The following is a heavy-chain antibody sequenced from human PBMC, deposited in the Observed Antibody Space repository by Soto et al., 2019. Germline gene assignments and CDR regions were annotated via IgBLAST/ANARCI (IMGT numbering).Heavy chain of an antibody. D-gene: IGHD3-10*01. CDR3: ASPSYGSGNFY. V-gene: IGHV1-3*01. Sequence: QVQLVQSGAEVKKPGASVKVSCKASGYTFSNYLLHWVRQAPGQRLEWMGWINAGNGNTKYSQKFQGRVTLTRDTSASPAYMVLSGLRSEDAAVYYCASPSYGSGNFYRGQGTLVTDSS. J-gene: IGHJ4*02. CDR1: GYTFSNYL. CDR2: INAGNGNT.